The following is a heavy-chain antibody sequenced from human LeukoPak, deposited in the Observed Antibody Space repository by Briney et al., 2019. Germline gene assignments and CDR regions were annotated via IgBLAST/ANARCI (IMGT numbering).Heavy chain of an antibody. CDR1: GYTFTSYY. V-gene: IGHV1-46*01. Sequence: ASVKVSCKASGYTFTSYYMHWVRQAPGEGLEWMGITNPSGGSTSYAQKFQGRVTMTRDTSTSTVYMELSSLRSEDTAVYYCARDRGMVRVEDWGQGTLVTVSS. CDR3: ARDRGMVRVED. D-gene: IGHD3-10*01. CDR2: TNPSGGST. J-gene: IGHJ4*02.